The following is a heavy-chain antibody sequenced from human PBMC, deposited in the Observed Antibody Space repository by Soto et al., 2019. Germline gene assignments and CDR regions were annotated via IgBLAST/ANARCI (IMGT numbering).Heavy chain of an antibody. J-gene: IGHJ4*02. CDR3: AREYSAYHYHVDF. V-gene: IGHV3-11*01. CDR2: ISTSARII. Sequence: QVQLVESGGALVTPGGSLRLSCAASGFTFSDYFMTCIRQAPGEGLEWVAYISTSARIINYADSVKGRFTISRDNAKNSLYLQMNSLRAEDTAVYFCAREYSAYHYHVDFWGQGTVVTVSS. CDR1: GFTFSDYF. D-gene: IGHD4-4*01.